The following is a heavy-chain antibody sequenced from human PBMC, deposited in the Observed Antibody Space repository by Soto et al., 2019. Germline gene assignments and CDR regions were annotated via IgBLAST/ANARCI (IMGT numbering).Heavy chain of an antibody. CDR3: ARGGSGWYYWFDP. V-gene: IGHV4-59*01. J-gene: IGHJ5*02. CDR1: GDSMKTYY. CDR2: IYYNGSP. D-gene: IGHD6-19*01. Sequence: SETLSLTCSVSGDSMKTYYWSWIRQPPGKGLEWIGNIYYNGSPNYNPSLKSRVTISIDTSMSQFSLKLSSVTAADTAMYYCARGGSGWYYWFDPWGQGTLVTVSS.